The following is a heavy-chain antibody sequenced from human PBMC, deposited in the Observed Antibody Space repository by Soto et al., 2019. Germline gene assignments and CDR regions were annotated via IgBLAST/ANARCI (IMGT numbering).Heavy chain of an antibody. D-gene: IGHD3-16*01. J-gene: IGHJ6*03. CDR2: MNPKSGNS. CDR1: GYTFTSD. Sequence: ASVKVSCKASGYTFTSDVNWVRQATGQGLEYMGWMNPKSGNSACAQKFQGRVTLTSDTSISTAYMELSNLSSDDTAVYYCARLRATPEGQYYYMDVWGKGTTVTVSS. CDR3: ARLRATPEGQYYYMDV. V-gene: IGHV1-8*01.